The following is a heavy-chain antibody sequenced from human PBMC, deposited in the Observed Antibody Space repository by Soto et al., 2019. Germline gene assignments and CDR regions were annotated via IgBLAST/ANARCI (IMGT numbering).Heavy chain of an antibody. CDR1: GGLFSSYS. Sequence: SVKVSCKDSGGLFSSYSISWVRQAPGQGLEWMGGIIPVFGTAYYAQKFQGRVTITADESTNTAYMELSSLRSEDTAMYYCARGGSGYVWFNEFWGQGSLVTVSS. D-gene: IGHD3-22*01. V-gene: IGHV1-69*13. CDR2: IIPVFGTA. CDR3: ARGGSGYVWFNEF. J-gene: IGHJ4*02.